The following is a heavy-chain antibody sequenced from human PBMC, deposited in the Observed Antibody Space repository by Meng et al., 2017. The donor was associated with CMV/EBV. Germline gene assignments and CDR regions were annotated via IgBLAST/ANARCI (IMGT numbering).Heavy chain of an antibody. D-gene: IGHD3-3*01. CDR2: IIPILGIA. CDR3: AMSITIFGVVTHYYYYYGMDV. CDR1: GGTFSSYA. V-gene: IGHV1-69*10. Sequence: SVKVSCKASGGTFSSYAISWVRQAPGQGLEWMGGIIPILGIANYAQKFQGRVTITADKSTSTAYMELSSLRSDDTAVYYCAMSITIFGVVTHYYYYYGMDVWGQGTTVTVSS. J-gene: IGHJ6*02.